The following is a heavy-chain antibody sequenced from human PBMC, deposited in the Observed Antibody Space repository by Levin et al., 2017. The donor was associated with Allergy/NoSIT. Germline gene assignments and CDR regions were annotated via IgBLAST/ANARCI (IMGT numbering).Heavy chain of an antibody. J-gene: IGHJ3*01. D-gene: IGHD3-10*01. CDR3: ARDGSPLGSGSNLHAFDF. CDR2: ISDSASTM. Sequence: LTGGSLRLSCAASGFTFSNYEMSWVRQAPGKGLEWVSYISDSASTMYYADSVKGRFTISRDNAKNSLYLQMHSLRAEDTAVYYCARDGSPLGSGSNLHAFDFWGQGTMVTVSS. CDR1: GFTFSNYE. V-gene: IGHV3-48*03.